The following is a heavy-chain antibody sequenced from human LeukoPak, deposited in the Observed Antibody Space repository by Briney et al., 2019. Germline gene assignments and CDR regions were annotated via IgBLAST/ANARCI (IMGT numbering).Heavy chain of an antibody. CDR1: GFTFSSYT. CDR3: ARVLHKRNYDSSDYYGY. D-gene: IGHD3-22*01. V-gene: IGHV3-21*01. J-gene: IGHJ4*02. CDR2: ISTSSIYI. Sequence: GGSLRLSCAASGFTFSSYTMNWVRQAPGKGLEWVSSISTSSIYIYYTDSLKGRFTIPRDNAKNSLYLQMNSLRAEDTAVYYCARVLHKRNYDSSDYYGYWGQGTLVTVSS.